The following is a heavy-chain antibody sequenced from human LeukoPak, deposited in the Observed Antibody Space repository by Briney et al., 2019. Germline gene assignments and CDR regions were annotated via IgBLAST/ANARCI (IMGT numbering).Heavy chain of an antibody. Sequence: ASETLSLTCAVSGGSISSSNWWSWVRQPPGKGLEWIGEIYHSGSTNYNPSLKSRVTISVDKSKNQFSLKLSSVTAADTAVYYCARDSQGYNWFDPWGQGTLVTVSS. J-gene: IGHJ5*02. CDR1: GGSISSSNW. V-gene: IGHV4-4*02. CDR3: ARDSQGYNWFDP. CDR2: IYHSGST.